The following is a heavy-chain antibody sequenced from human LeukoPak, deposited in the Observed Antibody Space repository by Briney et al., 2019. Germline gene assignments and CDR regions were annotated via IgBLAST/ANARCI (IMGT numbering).Heavy chain of an antibody. D-gene: IGHD3-10*01. J-gene: IGHJ4*02. CDR2: ISPNSGGT. CDR1: GFTFSGYY. V-gene: IGHV1-2*02. CDR3: AREPSGSGGYDY. Sequence: ASVKVSCKASGFTFSGYYMHWVRQAPGQGLEWMAWISPNSGGTNYVQKFQGRVTVTRDTSISTDYMEISGLTSHDTALYYCAREPSGSGGYDYWGQGTLVTVSS.